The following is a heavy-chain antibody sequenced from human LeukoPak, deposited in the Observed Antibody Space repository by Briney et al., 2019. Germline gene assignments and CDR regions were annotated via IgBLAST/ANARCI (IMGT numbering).Heavy chain of an antibody. J-gene: IGHJ5*02. Sequence: SETLSLTCTVSGGSISSYYWSWIRQPPGKGLEWIGYIYYSGSTNCNPSLKSRVTISVDTSKNQFSLKLSSVTAADTAVYYCARVIVVVPATRLRGNWFDPWGQGTLVTVSS. CDR3: ARVIVVVPATRLRGNWFDP. V-gene: IGHV4-59*01. CDR1: GGSISSYY. D-gene: IGHD2-2*01. CDR2: IYYSGST.